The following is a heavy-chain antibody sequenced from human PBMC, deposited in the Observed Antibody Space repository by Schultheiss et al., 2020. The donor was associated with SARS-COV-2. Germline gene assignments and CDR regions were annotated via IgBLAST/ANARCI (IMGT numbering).Heavy chain of an antibody. CDR2: ISYDGSNK. D-gene: IGHD1-14*01. Sequence: GGSLRLSCAASGFTFSSYGMHWVRQAPGKGLEWVAVISYDGSNKYYADSVKGRFTISRDNAKNSLYLQMNSLRAEDTAVYYCAVTSMYYYYGMDVWGQGTTVTVSS. CDR1: GFTFSSYG. J-gene: IGHJ6*02. CDR3: AVTSMYYYYGMDV. V-gene: IGHV3-30*03.